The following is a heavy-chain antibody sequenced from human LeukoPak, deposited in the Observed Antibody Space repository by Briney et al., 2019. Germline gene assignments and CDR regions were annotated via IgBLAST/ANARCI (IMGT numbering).Heavy chain of an antibody. D-gene: IGHD2-15*01. Sequence: SQTLSLTCTVSGGSISSGSYYWSWIRQPAGKGLEWIGRIYTSGSTNYNPSLKSRVTISVDTSKNQFSLKLSSVTAADTAVYYCAGSIVVVGSAFDIWGQGTMVTVSS. CDR3: AGSIVVVGSAFDI. V-gene: IGHV4-61*02. CDR2: IYTSGST. CDR1: GGSISSGSYY. J-gene: IGHJ3*02.